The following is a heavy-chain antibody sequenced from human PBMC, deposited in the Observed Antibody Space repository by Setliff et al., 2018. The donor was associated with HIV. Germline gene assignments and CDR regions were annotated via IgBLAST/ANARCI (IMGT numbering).Heavy chain of an antibody. J-gene: IGHJ4*02. CDR2: IYTSGST. Sequence: PSETLSLTCTVSGGSISSGSYYWSWIRQPAGKGLEWIGRIYTSGSTNYNPSLKSRVPISVDTSKNQFSLKLSSVTAADTAVYYCATRHMATMYWGQGTLVTASS. CDR1: GGSISSGSYY. D-gene: IGHD5-12*01. V-gene: IGHV4-61*02. CDR3: ATRHMATMY.